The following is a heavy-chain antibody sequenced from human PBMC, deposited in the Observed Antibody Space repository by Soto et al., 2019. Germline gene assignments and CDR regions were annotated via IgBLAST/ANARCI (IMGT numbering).Heavy chain of an antibody. J-gene: IGHJ6*02. CDR1: GYTFTTYA. V-gene: IGHV1-18*01. D-gene: IGHD6-13*01. Sequence: QVQLMQSGAEVKKPGASVKVSCKASGYTFTTYAISWVRQAPGQGLEWLGSISSYNGYANYARKFQGRVTMNADTSTSTTYLEVRSLKSDDTAVYYCARSGSSSGGYYYYVMDVWGQGTPLTVSS. CDR3: ARSGSSSGGYYYYVMDV. CDR2: ISSYNGYA.